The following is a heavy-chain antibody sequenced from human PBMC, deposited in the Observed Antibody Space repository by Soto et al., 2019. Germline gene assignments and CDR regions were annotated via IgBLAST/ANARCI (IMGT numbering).Heavy chain of an antibody. V-gene: IGHV3-23*01. J-gene: IGHJ4*02. CDR3: AKPNLYCSSTSCYDY. Sequence: EVQLLESGGGLVQPGGSLRLSCAASGFTFSNYAMSWVRQAPGKGLEWVSVISGSGGSTYYADSVKGRFTISRDNSKNTLYLQMNSLRAEDTAVYYCAKPNLYCSSTSCYDYWGQGTRVTVSS. D-gene: IGHD2-2*01. CDR2: ISGSGGST. CDR1: GFTFSNYA.